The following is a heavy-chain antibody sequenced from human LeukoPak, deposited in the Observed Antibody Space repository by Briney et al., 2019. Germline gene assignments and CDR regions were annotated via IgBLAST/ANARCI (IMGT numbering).Heavy chain of an antibody. Sequence: PSETLSLTCTVSGGSISSYYWSWIRQPPGKGLEWIGYIYYSGSTNYNPSLKSRVTISVDTSENQFSLKLSSVTAADTAVYYCARAGVVPAAIGRLDPWGQGTLVTVSS. J-gene: IGHJ5*02. D-gene: IGHD2-2*01. CDR2: IYYSGST. V-gene: IGHV4-59*01. CDR3: ARAGVVPAAIGRLDP. CDR1: GGSISSYY.